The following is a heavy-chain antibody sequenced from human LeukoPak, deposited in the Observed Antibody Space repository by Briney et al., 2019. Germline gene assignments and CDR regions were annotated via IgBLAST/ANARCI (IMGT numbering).Heavy chain of an antibody. Sequence: PGGSLRLSCEASGITFSGYAMTWVRQAPGKGLEWVSRTSGSGDIRLYADSVKGRFTISRTNSENRLYLQMNSLRADDSGVYYCANYRSGGGGYYSGLEHWGQGTQVTVSS. CDR3: ANYRSGGGGYYSGLEH. CDR2: TSGSGDIR. CDR1: GITFSGYA. V-gene: IGHV3-23*01. D-gene: IGHD2-15*01. J-gene: IGHJ1*01.